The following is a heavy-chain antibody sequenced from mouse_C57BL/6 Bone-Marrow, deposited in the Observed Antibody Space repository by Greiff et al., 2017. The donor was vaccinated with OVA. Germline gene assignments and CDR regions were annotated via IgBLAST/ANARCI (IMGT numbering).Heavy chain of an antibody. V-gene: IGHV3-6*01. Sequence: EVQLQQSGPGLVKPSQSLSLTCSVTGYSITSGYYWNWIRQFPGNKLEWMGYISYDGSNNYNPSLKNRISITRDTSKNQFFLKLNSVTTEDTATYYCARDHSNLYYYAMDYWGQGTSVTVSS. J-gene: IGHJ4*01. CDR2: ISYDGSN. D-gene: IGHD2-5*01. CDR1: GYSITSGYY. CDR3: ARDHSNLYYYAMDY.